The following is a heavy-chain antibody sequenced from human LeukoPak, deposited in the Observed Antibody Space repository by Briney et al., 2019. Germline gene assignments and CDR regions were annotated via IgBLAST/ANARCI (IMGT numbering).Heavy chain of an antibody. CDR2: IIPILGIA. D-gene: IGHD2-2*01. CDR1: GGTFSSYA. V-gene: IGHV1-69*04. CDR3: ARGRPDDSYCSSTSCYYYYGMDV. J-gene: IGHJ6*02. Sequence: GASVKVSCKASGGTFSSYAISWVRQAPGQGLEWMGRIIPILGIANYAQKFQGRVTITADKSTSTAYMELSSLRSEDTAVYYCARGRPDDSYCSSTSCYYYYGMDVWGQGTTVTVS.